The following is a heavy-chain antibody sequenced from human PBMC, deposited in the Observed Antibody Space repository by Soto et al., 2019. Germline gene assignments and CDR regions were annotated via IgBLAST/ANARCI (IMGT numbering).Heavy chain of an antibody. CDR2: IYWDNDK. V-gene: IGHV2-5*02. Sequence: QITLKESGPTLVKPTQTLTLTCTFSGFSLRTSGVGVGWIRQPPGKALEWLALIYWDNDKRYSPSLRSRLNSTKDTSKNQVVITVATVDPVNTATYYCSHTYETTWRNFCYWAPGILVTVSS. J-gene: IGHJ4*02. D-gene: IGHD3-3*01. CDR3: SHTYETTWRNFCY. CDR1: GFSLRTSGVG.